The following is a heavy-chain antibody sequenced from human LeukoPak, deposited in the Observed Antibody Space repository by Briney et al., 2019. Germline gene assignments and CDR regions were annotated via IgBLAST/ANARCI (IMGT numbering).Heavy chain of an antibody. D-gene: IGHD5-12*01. V-gene: IGHV4-34*01. Sequence: SETLSLTCAVYGGSFSGYYWSWIRQPPGKGLEWIGEINYSGSTNYNPSLKSRVTISVDTSKNQFSLKLSSVTAADTAVYYCEMTGGDSGFHPVRSFDYWGQGTLVTVSS. J-gene: IGHJ4*02. CDR2: INYSGST. CDR1: GGSFSGYY. CDR3: EMTGGDSGFHPVRSFDY.